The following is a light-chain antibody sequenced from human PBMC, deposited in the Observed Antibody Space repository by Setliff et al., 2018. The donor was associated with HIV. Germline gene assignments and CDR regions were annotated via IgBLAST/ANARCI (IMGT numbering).Light chain of an antibody. J-gene: IGLJ1*01. CDR3: LSYTTIRTVV. CDR1: SSDVGAYDY. CDR2: EVK. Sequence: QSALAQPASVPGSPGQSIAISCGGTSSDVGAYDYVSWFQQHPGKAPKLMIYEVKKRPSGVSNRFSGSKSGNTASLTISALQAEDEADYYCLSYTTIRTVVFGTGTKVTVL. V-gene: IGLV2-14*01.